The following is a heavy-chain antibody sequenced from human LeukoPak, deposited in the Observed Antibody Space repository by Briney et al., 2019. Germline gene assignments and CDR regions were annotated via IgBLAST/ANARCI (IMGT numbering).Heavy chain of an antibody. D-gene: IGHD3-10*01. V-gene: IGHV4-31*03. CDR2: IYYSGST. Sequence: SQTLSLTCTVSGGSISSGGYYWSWIRQHPGKGLKWIGYIYYSGSTYYNPSLKSRVTISVDTSKNQFSLKLSSVTAADTAVYYCARAGDGSGSYYQYYFDYWGQGTLVTVSS. CDR1: GGSISSGGYY. CDR3: ARAGDGSGSYYQYYFDY. J-gene: IGHJ4*02.